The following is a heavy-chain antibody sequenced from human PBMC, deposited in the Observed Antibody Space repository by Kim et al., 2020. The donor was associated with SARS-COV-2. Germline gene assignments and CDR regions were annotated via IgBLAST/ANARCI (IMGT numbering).Heavy chain of an antibody. J-gene: IGHJ4*02. V-gene: IGHV4-34*09. CDR3: ARDFGSGSCDY. D-gene: IGHD3-10*01. Sequence: TTYNPTRNRQVTIPGDTQKNQFSLKLSSVTAADTAVYYCARDFGSGSCDYWGQGTLVTVSS. CDR2: T.